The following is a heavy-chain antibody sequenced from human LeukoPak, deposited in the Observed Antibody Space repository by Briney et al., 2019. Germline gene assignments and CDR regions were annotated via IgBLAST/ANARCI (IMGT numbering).Heavy chain of an antibody. J-gene: IGHJ4*02. CDR2: ISYDGSNE. V-gene: IGHV3-30-3*01. D-gene: IGHD1-7*01. Sequence: PGGSLRLSCAASGFTFSRYAMHWVRQAPGKGLEWVAVISYDGSNEYYADSVKSRFTISRDSSESTLYLQMNSLRAEDTAVYYCAKDREGTTFDNWGQGTLVTVSS. CDR3: AKDREGTTFDN. CDR1: GFTFSRYA.